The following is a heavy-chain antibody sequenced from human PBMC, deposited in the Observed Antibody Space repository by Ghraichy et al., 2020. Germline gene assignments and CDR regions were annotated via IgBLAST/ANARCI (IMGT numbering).Heavy chain of an antibody. V-gene: IGHV4-31*03. D-gene: IGHD5-18*01. J-gene: IGHJ6*02. Sequence: SETLSLTCTVSGGSISSGGYYWSWIRQHPGKGLEWIGYIYYSGSTYYNPSLKSRVTISVDTSKNQFSLKLSSVTAADTAVYYCARGLYGYSYGSGYYYGMDVWGQGTTVTVSS. CDR1: GGSISSGGYY. CDR2: IYYSGST. CDR3: ARGLYGYSYGSGYYYGMDV.